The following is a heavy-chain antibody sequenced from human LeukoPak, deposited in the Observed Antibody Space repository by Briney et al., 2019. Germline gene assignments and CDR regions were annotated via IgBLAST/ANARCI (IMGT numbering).Heavy chain of an antibody. J-gene: IGHJ4*02. CDR3: ARGRYYYGSRSIDFDY. Sequence: ASVKVSCKASGYTFTSYYMHWVRQAPGQGLEWMGIINPSGGSTSYAQKFQGRVTMTRDTSTSTVYMELSSLRSEDTAVYYCARGRYYYGSRSIDFDYWGQGTLVTVSS. CDR1: GYTFTSYY. CDR2: INPSGGST. D-gene: IGHD3-10*01. V-gene: IGHV1-46*01.